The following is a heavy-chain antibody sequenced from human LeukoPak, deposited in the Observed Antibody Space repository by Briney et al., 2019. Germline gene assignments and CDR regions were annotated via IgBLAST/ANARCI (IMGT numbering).Heavy chain of an antibody. J-gene: IGHJ6*03. CDR2: IPYDGSNE. Sequence: GGSLRLSCAASGFTFSNYGMHWVRQAPGKGLEWVAFIPYDGSNEYYADSVKGRFTISRDNSKDTLYLQMNTLKAEDTAVYYCAGDTSNYYDSTGYCYDYYYMDVWGKGTTVTVSS. CDR1: GFTFSNYG. V-gene: IGHV3-30*02. CDR3: AGDTSNYYDSTGYCYDYYYMDV. D-gene: IGHD3-22*01.